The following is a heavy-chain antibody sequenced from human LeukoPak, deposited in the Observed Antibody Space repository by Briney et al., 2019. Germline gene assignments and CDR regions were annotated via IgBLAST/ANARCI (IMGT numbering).Heavy chain of an antibody. D-gene: IGHD3-16*02. V-gene: IGHV4-31*02. Sequence: PSETLSLTCSVSGDSINSGGYYWSWIRQHPGKGLEWIGYIFSSGGSSYNPSLKSRLTISVDTSKNLVSLKLKSVTAADTAVYYCARSSSSGSYQNFFDPWGRGTLVTVSS. CDR1: GDSINSGGYY. CDR3: ARSSSSGSYQNFFDP. J-gene: IGHJ5*02. CDR2: IFSSGGS.